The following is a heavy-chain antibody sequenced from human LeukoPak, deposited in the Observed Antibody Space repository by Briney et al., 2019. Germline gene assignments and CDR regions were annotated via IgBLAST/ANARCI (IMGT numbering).Heavy chain of an antibody. V-gene: IGHV3-30*02. CDR3: AKDRMVRGVNGMDV. Sequence: GGSLRLSCAASGFTFSSYAMHWVRQAPGKGLEWVAFIRYDGSNKYYADSVKGRFTISRDNSKNTLYLQMNSMRAEDTAVYYCAKDRMVRGVNGMDVWGKGTTVTISS. CDR1: GFTFSSYA. J-gene: IGHJ6*04. D-gene: IGHD3-10*01. CDR2: IRYDGSNK.